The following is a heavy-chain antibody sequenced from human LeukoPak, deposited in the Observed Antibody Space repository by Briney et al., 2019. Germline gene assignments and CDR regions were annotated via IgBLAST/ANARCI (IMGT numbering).Heavy chain of an antibody. CDR1: GGSISSSSYY. CDR3: ARSSFPGSHFDY. J-gene: IGHJ4*02. Sequence: SETLSPTCTVSGGSISSSSYYWGWIRQPPGKGLEWIGSIYYSGSTYYNPSLKSRVTISVDTSKNQFSLKLSSVTAADTAVYYCARSSFPGSHFDYWGQGTLVTVSS. CDR2: IYYSGST. V-gene: IGHV4-39*01.